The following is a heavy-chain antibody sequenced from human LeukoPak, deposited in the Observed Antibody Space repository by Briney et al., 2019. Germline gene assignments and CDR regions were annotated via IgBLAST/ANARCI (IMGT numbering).Heavy chain of an antibody. CDR1: GYTFTSYD. V-gene: IGHV1-18*01. CDR2: ISAYNGNT. J-gene: IGHJ4*02. Sequence: GASVKVSCKASGYTFTSYDINWVRQAPGQGLEWMGWISAYNGNTNHAQKLQGRVTMTTDTSTSTAYMELRSLRSDDTAVYYCARVRSCSSTSCYMFPYYWGQGTLVTVSS. D-gene: IGHD2-2*02. CDR3: ARVRSCSSTSCYMFPYY.